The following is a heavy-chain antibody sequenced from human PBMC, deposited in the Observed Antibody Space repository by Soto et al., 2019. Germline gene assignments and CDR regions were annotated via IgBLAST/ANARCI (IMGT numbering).Heavy chain of an antibody. J-gene: IGHJ4*02. Sequence: GGSLRLSCAASGFIFSNYAMSWVRQSPGKGLEWVSSISCSGATTYYPDSVKGRFTISRDNSKNTLYLQMNNLRAEDTAVYYCAKGGLPRRYNISKVDFDSWGQGSLVTVSS. CDR2: ISCSGATT. CDR3: AKGGLPRRYNISKVDFDS. CDR1: GFIFSNYA. V-gene: IGHV3-23*01. D-gene: IGHD1-1*01.